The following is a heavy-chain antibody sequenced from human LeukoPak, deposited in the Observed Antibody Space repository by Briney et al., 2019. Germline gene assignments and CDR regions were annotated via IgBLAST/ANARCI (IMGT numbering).Heavy chain of an antibody. CDR2: TRNRAKSYTT. D-gene: IGHD3-10*01. CDR3: VRSGSYYFDY. J-gene: IGHJ4*02. V-gene: IGHV3-72*01. CDR1: GFTFSDPY. Sequence: GGSLRLSCAASGFTFSDPYMDWVRQAPGKGLRGVGRTRNRAKSYTTEYAASVKGRFTISRDDSKNSLYLQMNSLKTEDTAVYYCVRSGSYYFDYWGQGTLVTVSS.